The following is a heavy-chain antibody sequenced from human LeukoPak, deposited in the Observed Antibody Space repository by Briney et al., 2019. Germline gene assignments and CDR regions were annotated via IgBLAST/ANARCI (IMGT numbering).Heavy chain of an antibody. CDR3: VKDFSSPYPPVDFQH. CDR2: IGYDGTKK. Sequence: PGGSLRLSCAASGFIFRTYGIHWVRQAPGKGLQWVAFIGYDGTKKSYADSVKGRFTISRDNSKNTVDLQMNSLRVEDMARYYCVKDFSSPYPPVDFQHWGQGTLVTVSS. V-gene: IGHV3-30*02. J-gene: IGHJ1*01. CDR1: GFIFRTYG. D-gene: IGHD1-14*01.